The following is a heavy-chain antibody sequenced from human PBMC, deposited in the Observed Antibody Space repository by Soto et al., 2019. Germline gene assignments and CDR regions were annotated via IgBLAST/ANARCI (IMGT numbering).Heavy chain of an antibody. D-gene: IGHD3-9*01. V-gene: IGHV1-18*01. J-gene: IGHJ4*02. Sequence: QVQLVQSGAEVKKPGASVKVSCKASGYTFTSYGISWVRQAPGQGLEWMGWISAYNGNTNYAQKLQGRVTMTTDTSTSTAYMELMSLRADDTAVYYCAREGDILTGYYYGSGFDYWGQGTLVTVSS. CDR2: ISAYNGNT. CDR1: GYTFTSYG. CDR3: AREGDILTGYYYGSGFDY.